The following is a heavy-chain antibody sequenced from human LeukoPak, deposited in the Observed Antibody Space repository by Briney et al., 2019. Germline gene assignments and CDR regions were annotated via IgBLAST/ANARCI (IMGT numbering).Heavy chain of an antibody. CDR1: GGSFSGYY. Sequence: SETLSLTCPVYGGSFSGYYWSWIRQPPGKGPEWIGEINHSGSTNYNPSPTSRVTISVDTSKNQFSRKRSSVTAADTAVYYCARGWSSGWYRGRYFDYWGQGTLVTVSS. CDR3: ARGWSSGWYRGRYFDY. CDR2: INHSGST. J-gene: IGHJ4*02. V-gene: IGHV4-34*01. D-gene: IGHD6-19*01.